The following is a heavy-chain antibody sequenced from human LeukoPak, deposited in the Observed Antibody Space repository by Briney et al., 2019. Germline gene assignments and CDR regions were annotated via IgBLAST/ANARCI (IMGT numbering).Heavy chain of an antibody. V-gene: IGHV5-51*01. D-gene: IGHD4-17*01. CDR2: IYPGDSDA. J-gene: IGHJ3*02. Sequence: GESLKISCKGSGYSFTCYLIGWVRQMPGKVLELMGIIYPGDSDARYSPSLQSQGTISADKSISTAYLPWSSLKASDTAMYYCARLRSTVTLAFDIWGQGTMVTVSS. CDR1: GYSFTCYL. CDR3: ARLRSTVTLAFDI.